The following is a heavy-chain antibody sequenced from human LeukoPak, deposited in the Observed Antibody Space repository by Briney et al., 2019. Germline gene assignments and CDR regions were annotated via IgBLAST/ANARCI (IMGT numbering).Heavy chain of an antibody. V-gene: IGHV3-74*01. Sequence: GGSLRLSCAASGFTFSAYWMHWVGQVPGKGLVWVSRINNDGTATFFADSVKGRFTISRDNSKNTLYLQMNSLRAEDTAVYYCAKGDTTWELPHDYWGQGTLVTVSS. D-gene: IGHD1-26*01. CDR3: AKGDTTWELPHDY. J-gene: IGHJ4*02. CDR1: GFTFSAYW. CDR2: INNDGTAT.